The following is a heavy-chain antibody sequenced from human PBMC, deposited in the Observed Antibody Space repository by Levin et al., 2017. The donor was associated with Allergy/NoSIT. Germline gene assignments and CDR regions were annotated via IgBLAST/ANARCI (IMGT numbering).Heavy chain of an antibody. CDR1: GFTFSSYA. J-gene: IGHJ5*02. D-gene: IGHD6-19*01. CDR3: ARRIAVAATNWFDP. Sequence: GESLKISCAASGFTFSSYAMHWVRQAPGKGLEWVAVISYDGSNKYYADSVKGRFTISRDNSKNTLYLQMNSLRAEDTAVYYCARRIAVAATNWFDPWGQGTLVTVSS. CDR2: ISYDGSNK. V-gene: IGHV3-30-3*01.